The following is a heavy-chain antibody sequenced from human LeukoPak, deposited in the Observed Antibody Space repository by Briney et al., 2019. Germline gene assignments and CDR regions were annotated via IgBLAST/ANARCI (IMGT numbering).Heavy chain of an antibody. V-gene: IGHV3-23*01. CDR2: ISGSGGST. Sequence: LPGGSLRLSCAASGFTFSSYAMSWVRQAPGKGLEWVSAISGSGGSTYYADSVKGRFTISRDNSKNTLYLQMNSLRAEDTAVYYCAKAGYCSGGSCYRGFDYWGQGTLVTVSS. CDR3: AKAGYCSGGSCYRGFDY. D-gene: IGHD2-15*01. CDR1: GFTFSSYA. J-gene: IGHJ4*02.